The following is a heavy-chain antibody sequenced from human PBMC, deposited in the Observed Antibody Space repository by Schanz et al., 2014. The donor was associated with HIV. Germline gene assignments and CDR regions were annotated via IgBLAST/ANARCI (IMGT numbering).Heavy chain of an antibody. V-gene: IGHV1-2*02. Sequence: QEQLVQSGAEVKKPGASVKVSCKAFGYTFTGYYMHWVRQAPGQGLEWMGWINPSSGGTNYAQKFQGRVTMTRDTSISTAYMELRRLRSDDTAVYYCARDQNVISMVRGVMGGVDYWGQGTLVTVSS. CDR3: ARDQNVISMVRGVMGGVDY. CDR2: INPSSGGT. J-gene: IGHJ4*02. CDR1: GYTFTGYY. D-gene: IGHD3-10*01.